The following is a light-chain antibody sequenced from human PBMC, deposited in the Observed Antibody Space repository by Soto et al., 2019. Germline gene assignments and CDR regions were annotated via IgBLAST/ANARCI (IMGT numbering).Light chain of an antibody. V-gene: IGKV3-11*01. CDR2: DAS. Sequence: EIVLTRSPATLSLSPGQRATLSCRASQTVRNSYLAWYQQKPGQTPRLLIYDASDRATGIPARFSGSGSGTDFTLTISSLEPEDFAVYYCQQRGDWPLYTFGQGTKVEIK. CDR3: QQRGDWPLYT. CDR1: QTVRNSY. J-gene: IGKJ2*01.